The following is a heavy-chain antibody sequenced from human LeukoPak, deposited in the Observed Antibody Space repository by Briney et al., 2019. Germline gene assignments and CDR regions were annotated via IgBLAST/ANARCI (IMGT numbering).Heavy chain of an antibody. CDR3: ARGYYYDSSGFIQYYYYGMDV. Sequence: GGSLRLSCAASGFTFSSYWMHWVRHAPGKGLLWVSRINSDGSSTSYADSVKGRFTISRDNAKNTLYLQMNSLRAEDTAVYYCARGYYYDSSGFIQYYYYGMDVWGQGTTVTVSS. V-gene: IGHV3-74*01. D-gene: IGHD3-22*01. CDR2: INSDGSST. CDR1: GFTFSSYW. J-gene: IGHJ6*02.